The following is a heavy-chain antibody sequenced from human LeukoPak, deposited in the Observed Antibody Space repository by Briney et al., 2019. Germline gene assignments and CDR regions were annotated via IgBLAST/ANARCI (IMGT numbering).Heavy chain of an antibody. Sequence: ASVKVSCKASGGTFSSYAISWVRQAPGQGLEWMGGIIPIFGTANYAQEFQGRVTITADESTSTAYMELSSLRSEDTAVYYCARGTELPGVDYWGQGTLVTVSS. V-gene: IGHV1-69*13. CDR3: ARGTELPGVDY. D-gene: IGHD1-26*01. CDR1: GGTFSSYA. J-gene: IGHJ4*02. CDR2: IIPIFGTA.